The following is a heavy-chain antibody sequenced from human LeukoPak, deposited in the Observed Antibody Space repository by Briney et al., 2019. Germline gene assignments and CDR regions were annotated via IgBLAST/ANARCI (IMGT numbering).Heavy chain of an antibody. CDR1: GGSFSGYY. D-gene: IGHD3-22*01. Sequence: SETLSLTCAVYGGSFSGYYWSWIRQPPGKGLEWIGEINHSGSTNYNPSLKSRVTISVDTSKNQFPLKLSSVTAADTAVYYCARERYYYDSSGYYYWGQGTLVTVSS. V-gene: IGHV4-34*01. CDR2: INHSGST. CDR3: ARERYYYDSSGYYY. J-gene: IGHJ4*02.